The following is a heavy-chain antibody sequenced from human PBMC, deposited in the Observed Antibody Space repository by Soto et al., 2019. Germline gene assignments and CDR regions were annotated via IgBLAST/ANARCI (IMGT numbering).Heavy chain of an antibody. CDR3: AKELTGYSSSWTDAFDI. CDR2: ISGSGGST. V-gene: IGHV3-23*01. Sequence: GGSLRLSCAASGFTFSGYAMIWVRQAPGKGLEWVSAISGSGGSTYYADSVKGRFTISRDNSKNTLYLQMNGLRAGDTAVYYCAKELTGYSSSWTDAFDIWGQGTMVTVSS. D-gene: IGHD6-13*01. J-gene: IGHJ3*02. CDR1: GFTFSGYA.